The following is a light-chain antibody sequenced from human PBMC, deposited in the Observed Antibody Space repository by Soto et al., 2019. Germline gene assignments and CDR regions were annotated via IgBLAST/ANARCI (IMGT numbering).Light chain of an antibody. J-gene: IGKJ1*01. CDR3: QQYGSSLWT. CDR2: GAS. CDR1: QSVSSSY. V-gene: IGKV3-20*01. Sequence: EIVLMQSPGTLFLSQGERATLSCRASQSVSSSYLAWYQQKPGQAPRLLIYGASSRATGIPDRFSGSGSGTDFTLTISRLEPEDFAVYYCQQYGSSLWTFGQGTKVDIK.